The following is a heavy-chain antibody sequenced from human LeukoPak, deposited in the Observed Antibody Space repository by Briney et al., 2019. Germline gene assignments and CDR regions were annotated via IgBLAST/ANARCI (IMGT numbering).Heavy chain of an antibody. V-gene: IGHV3-49*03. CDR2: IRSKAYGGTT. Sequence: GGSLRLSCTASGFTFGDYAMSWFRQAPGKGLEWVGFIRSKAYGGTTEYAASVKGRFTISRDDSKSIAYLQMNTLKTEDTAVYYCTRDQLPTYYYGSGSFRTFDYWGQGTLVTVSS. J-gene: IGHJ4*02. CDR3: TRDQLPTYYYGSGSFRTFDY. CDR1: GFTFGDYA. D-gene: IGHD3-10*01.